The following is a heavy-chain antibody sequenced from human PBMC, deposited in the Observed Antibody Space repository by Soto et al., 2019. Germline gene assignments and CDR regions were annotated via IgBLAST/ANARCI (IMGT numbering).Heavy chain of an antibody. CDR2: ISGNGGSK. CDR3: AKGSTYYYYNMEA. Sequence: EVQLLESGGGLVHPGGSLRLSCTTSGLTFSSFSMTWVRQAPGKGLEWVSSISGNGGSKYYAESVKGRFTISRDNSENKLSLQMNTLTAEDTAIYYCAKGSTYYYYNMEAWGKGPTVVVSS. CDR1: GLTFSSFS. D-gene: IGHD3-10*01. J-gene: IGHJ6*03. V-gene: IGHV3-23*01.